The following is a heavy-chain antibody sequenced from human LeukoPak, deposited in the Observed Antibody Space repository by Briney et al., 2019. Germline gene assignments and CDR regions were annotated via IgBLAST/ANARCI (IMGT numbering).Heavy chain of an antibody. V-gene: IGHV1-46*01. CDR1: GYTFTSYY. CDR2: INPSGGST. CDR3: ARDTGLNWFDP. D-gene: IGHD1-14*01. J-gene: IGHJ5*02. Sequence: GASVKVSCKASGYTFTSYYMHWVRQAPGQGLEWMGIINPSGGSTSYAQKFQGRVTITRNTSISTAYMELSSLRSEDTAVYYCARDTGLNWFDPWGQGTLVTVSS.